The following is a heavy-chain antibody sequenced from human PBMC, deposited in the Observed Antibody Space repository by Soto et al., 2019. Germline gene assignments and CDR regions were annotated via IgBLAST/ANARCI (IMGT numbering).Heavy chain of an antibody. CDR2: ISAYNGNT. CDR3: ASIYYDSSGYRGYYYGMDV. D-gene: IGHD3-22*01. V-gene: IGHV1-18*04. J-gene: IGHJ6*02. Sequence: ASVKVSCKASGYTFTSYGISWVRQAPGQGLEWMGWISAYNGNTNYAQKPQGRVTMTTDTSTSTAYMELRSLRSDDTAVYYCASIYYDSSGYRGYYYGMDVWGQGTTVTVSS. CDR1: GYTFTSYG.